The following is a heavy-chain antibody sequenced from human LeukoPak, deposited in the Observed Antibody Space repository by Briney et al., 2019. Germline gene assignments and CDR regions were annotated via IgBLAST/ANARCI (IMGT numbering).Heavy chain of an antibody. V-gene: IGHV1-18*01. CDR3: ARVGYDILTGYFFDY. Sequence: ASVKVSCKASGYTFTSYDINWVRQAPGQGLEWMGWISAYNGNTNYAQKLQGRVTMTTDTSTSTAYMELRSLRSDDTAVYYCARVGYDILTGYFFDYWGQGTLVTVSS. J-gene: IGHJ4*02. D-gene: IGHD3-9*01. CDR1: GYTFTSYD. CDR2: ISAYNGNT.